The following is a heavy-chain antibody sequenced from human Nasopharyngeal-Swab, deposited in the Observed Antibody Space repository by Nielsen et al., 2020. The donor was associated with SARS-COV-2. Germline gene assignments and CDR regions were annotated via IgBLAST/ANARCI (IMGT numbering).Heavy chain of an antibody. D-gene: IGHD3/OR15-3a*01. V-gene: IGHV3-23*01. CDR3: ANEGNHFLTGFFPRWFDS. Sequence: GGSLRLSCAASGFTFTNFAMTWVRQAPGKELEWVSSITGSGTSTFYADSVKGRFTISRDNSKNTLFLQMNSLRAEDTAFYYCANEGNHFLTGFFPRWFDSWGQGTLVTVSS. J-gene: IGHJ5*01. CDR1: GFTFTNFA. CDR2: ITGSGTST.